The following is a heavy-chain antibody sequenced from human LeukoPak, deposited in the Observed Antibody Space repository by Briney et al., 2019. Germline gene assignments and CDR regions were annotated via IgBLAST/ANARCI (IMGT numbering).Heavy chain of an antibody. CDR3: ARHYNTREYIDY. CDR1: GGSISSSSYY. V-gene: IGHV4-39*01. J-gene: IGHJ4*02. Sequence: PSETLSLTCTVSGGSISSSSYYWGWIRQPPGKGLEWIGSIYYSVSTYYNPSLKSRVTISVDTSKNQVSLKLSSATAADTAVYYCARHYNTREYIDYWGQGTLVTVSS. CDR2: IYYSVST. D-gene: IGHD3-10*01.